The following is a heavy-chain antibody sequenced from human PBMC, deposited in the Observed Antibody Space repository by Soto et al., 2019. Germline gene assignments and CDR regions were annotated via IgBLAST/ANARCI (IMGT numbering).Heavy chain of an antibody. D-gene: IGHD4-17*01. J-gene: IGHJ4*02. CDR1: GGSVTNSSYY. CDR3: VSQRTTVPTQAYFDY. Sequence: PSETLSLTCTVSGGSVTNSSYYWGWIRQSPGKGLEWIGSAYYRGRSYSKSSVKSRVTISVDTSKNRFSLSLNSVTASDTAVYFCVSQRTTVPTQAYFDYWGPGALVTVSS. CDR2: AYYRGRS. V-gene: IGHV4-39*01.